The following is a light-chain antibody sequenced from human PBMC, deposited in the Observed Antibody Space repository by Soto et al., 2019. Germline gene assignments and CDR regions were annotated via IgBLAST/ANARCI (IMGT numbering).Light chain of an antibody. V-gene: IGLV1-40*01. CDR1: SSNIGAGYD. CDR2: GNS. CDR3: QSYDSSLSGSYV. Sequence: QAVVTQPPSVSGAPGQRVTISCTGSSSNIGAGYDVHWYQQLPGTAPKLLIYGNSNRPSGVPDRLSGSKSGTSASLAITGLQAEDEADYYCQSYDSSLSGSYVFGTGTQLTVL. J-gene: IGLJ1*01.